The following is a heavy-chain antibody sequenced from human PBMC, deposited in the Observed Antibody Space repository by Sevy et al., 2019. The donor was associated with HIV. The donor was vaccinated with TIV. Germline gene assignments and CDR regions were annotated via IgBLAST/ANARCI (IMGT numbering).Heavy chain of an antibody. CDR1: GFTFSSYN. J-gene: IGHJ6*02. D-gene: IGHD2-2*01. CDR2: ITASANYI. Sequence: GSLRLSCAASGFTFSSYNMNWVRQAPGKGLEWVSSITASANYIYYADSVKGRFTISRDNAKKSLYLQMNRLRAEDTAMYYCARDWLPADLYGMDVWGQGTTVTVSS. CDR3: ARDWLPADLYGMDV. V-gene: IGHV3-21*01.